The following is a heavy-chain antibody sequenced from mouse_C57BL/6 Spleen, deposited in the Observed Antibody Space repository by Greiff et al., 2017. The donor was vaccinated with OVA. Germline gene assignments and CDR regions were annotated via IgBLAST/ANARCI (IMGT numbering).Heavy chain of an antibody. CDR2: IDPSDSYT. Sequence: QVQLQQPGAELVKPGASVKLSCKASGYTFTSYWMQWVKQRPGQGLEWIGEIDPSDSYTNYNQKFKGKATLTVDTSSSTAYMQLSSMTSEDSAVYYCARRGHYDYDRYFDVWGTGTTVTVSS. V-gene: IGHV1-50*01. CDR1: GYTFTSYW. CDR3: ARRGHYDYDRYFDV. J-gene: IGHJ1*03. D-gene: IGHD2-4*01.